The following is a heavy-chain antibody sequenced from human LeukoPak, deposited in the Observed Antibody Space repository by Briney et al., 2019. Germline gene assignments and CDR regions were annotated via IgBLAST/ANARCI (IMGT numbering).Heavy chain of an antibody. CDR1: GVTFDDYA. CDR2: ISWNSGSI. D-gene: IGHD3-3*01. V-gene: IGHV3-9*01. Sequence: GRSLRLSCAASGVTFDDYAMHWVRQAPGKGLEWVSGISWNSGSIGYADSVKGRFTISRDNTKNSLYLQMNSLRVEDTAVFYCAREQYDTWSRRGNFDSWGQGTLVIVSS. J-gene: IGHJ4*02. CDR3: AREQYDTWSRRGNFDS.